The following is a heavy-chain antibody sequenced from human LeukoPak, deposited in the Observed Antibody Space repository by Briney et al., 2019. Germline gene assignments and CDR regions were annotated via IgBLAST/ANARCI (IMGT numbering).Heavy chain of an antibody. CDR1: GGTFSSYA. J-gene: IGHJ4*02. CDR2: IIPIFGTA. V-gene: IGHV1-69*13. D-gene: IGHD2-15*01. CDR3: AREHCSGGSCSGLDY. Sequence: ASVTVSCTASGGTFSSYAISWVRQAPGQGLEWMGGIIPIFGTANYAQKFQGRVTITADESTSTAYMELSSLRSEDTAVYYCAREHCSGGSCSGLDYWGQGTLVTVSS.